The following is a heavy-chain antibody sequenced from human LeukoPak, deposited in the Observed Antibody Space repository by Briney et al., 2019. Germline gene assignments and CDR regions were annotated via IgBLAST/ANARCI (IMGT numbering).Heavy chain of an antibody. J-gene: IGHJ3*02. CDR1: GFTFSSYA. CDR2: ISGSGGST. Sequence: GGSLRLSCAASGFTFSSYAMSWVRQAPGKGLEWVSAISGSGGSTYYADSVKGRFTISRDNSKNTLFLQINSLRPEDTAMYYCARVDDLDAFDIWGQGTLVTVSS. D-gene: IGHD2-2*03. CDR3: ARVDDLDAFDI. V-gene: IGHV3-23*01.